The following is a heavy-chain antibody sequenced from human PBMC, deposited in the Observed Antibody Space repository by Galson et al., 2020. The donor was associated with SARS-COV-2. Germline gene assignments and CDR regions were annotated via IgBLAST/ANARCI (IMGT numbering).Heavy chain of an antibody. CDR2: SPYGGTT. CDR3: VRRIRDYSGYYYPDS. V-gene: IGHV4-39*02. D-gene: IGHD3-22*01. J-gene: IGHJ4*02. CDR1: GDSISSNDSF. Sequence: SETLSLTCTVSGDSISSNDSFCGWVRQPPGTGLAWIGSSPYGGTTYYSPSLKSRVTISADSSEKHFSLKLTSVTAADTAVYYCVRRIRDYSGYYYPDSWSQGTLVTVSS.